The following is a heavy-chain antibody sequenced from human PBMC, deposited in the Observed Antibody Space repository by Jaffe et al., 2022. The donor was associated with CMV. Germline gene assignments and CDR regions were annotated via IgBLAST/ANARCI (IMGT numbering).Heavy chain of an antibody. Sequence: EVQLVESGGGLVQPGRSLRLSCAASGFTFDDYAMHWVRQAPGKGLEWVSGISWNSGSIGYADSVKGRFTISRDNAKNSLYLQMNSLRAEDTALYYCAKTVGSSGKYPFDYWGQGTLVTVSS. CDR2: ISWNSGSI. V-gene: IGHV3-9*01. CDR1: GFTFDDYA. D-gene: IGHD3-22*01. J-gene: IGHJ4*02. CDR3: AKTVGSSGKYPFDY.